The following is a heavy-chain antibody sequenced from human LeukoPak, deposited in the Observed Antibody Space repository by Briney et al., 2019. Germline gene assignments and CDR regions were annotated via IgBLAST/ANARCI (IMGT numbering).Heavy chain of an antibody. Sequence: GGSLRLSCAASGFIFSSYSMNWVRQAPGRGLEWISYIGLASGFTSYADSVKGRFTISSDTATNSLYLHMHSLRAEDTAVYYCARDHNWAFDYWGQGALVTVSS. J-gene: IGHJ4*02. CDR1: GFIFSSYS. CDR3: ARDHNWAFDY. V-gene: IGHV3-21*05. D-gene: IGHD1-20*01. CDR2: IGLASGFT.